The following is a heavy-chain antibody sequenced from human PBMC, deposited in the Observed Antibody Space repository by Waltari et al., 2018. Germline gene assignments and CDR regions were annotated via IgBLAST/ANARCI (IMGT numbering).Heavy chain of an antibody. CDR3: AGGSRDDWFDP. Sequence: QLVQSGAEVIKAGESLKISCKGSGYNFNTYWVAWVRQMPWKGLVLMGIIYPSDSDTRDCPSGQGQITISADKSINTVYLQWRSLEASDTATYYCAGGSRDDWFDPWGQGTLVTVSS. CDR2: IYPSDSDT. J-gene: IGHJ5*02. D-gene: IGHD3-16*01. CDR1: GYNFNTYW. V-gene: IGHV5-51*03.